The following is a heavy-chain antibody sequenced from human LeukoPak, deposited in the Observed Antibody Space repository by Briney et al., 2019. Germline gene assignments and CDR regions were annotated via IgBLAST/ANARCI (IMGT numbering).Heavy chain of an antibody. V-gene: IGHV4-31*03. CDR3: ARDGGITIFGVVTLGWFDP. CDR1: GGSISSGGYY. D-gene: IGHD3-3*01. CDR2: IYYSGST. Sequence: SQTLSLTCTVSGGSISSGGYYWSWIRQHPGKGLEWIGYIYYSGSTYYNPSLKSRVTISVDTSKNQFSLKLSSVTAADTAVYYCARDGGITIFGVVTLGWFDPWGQGTLVTVSS. J-gene: IGHJ5*02.